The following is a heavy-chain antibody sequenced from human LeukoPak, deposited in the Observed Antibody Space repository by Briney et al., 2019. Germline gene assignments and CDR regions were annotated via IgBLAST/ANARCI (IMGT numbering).Heavy chain of an antibody. D-gene: IGHD2-15*01. CDR1: GGSSSGYY. CDR2: INHSGST. CDR3: ARAQGYCSGGSCYGMDV. J-gene: IGHJ6*02. Sequence: SETLSLTCAVYGGSSSGYYWSWIRQPPGKGLEWIGEINHSGSTNYNPSLKSRVTISVDTSKNQFSLKLSSVTAADTAVYYCARAQGYCSGGSCYGMDVWGQGTTVTVSS. V-gene: IGHV4-34*01.